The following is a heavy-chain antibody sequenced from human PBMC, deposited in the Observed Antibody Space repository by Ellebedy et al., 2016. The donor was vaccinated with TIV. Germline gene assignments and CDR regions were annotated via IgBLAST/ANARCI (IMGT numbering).Heavy chain of an antibody. CDR3: ARAETGYCSSASCYLDLDS. Sequence: GESLKISCAASGFTFSSYAMNWVRQAPGKGLEWVSSISDSSTHIHYADSMRGRFTISRDNTKYSLYLQMNSLRAEDTAVYYCARAETGYCSSASCYLDLDSWGQGTLVTVSS. V-gene: IGHV3-21*01. CDR2: ISDSSTHI. D-gene: IGHD2-2*01. CDR1: GFTFSSYA. J-gene: IGHJ4*02.